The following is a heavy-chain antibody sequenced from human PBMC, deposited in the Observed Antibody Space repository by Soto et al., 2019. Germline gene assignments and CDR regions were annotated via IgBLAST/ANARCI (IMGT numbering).Heavy chain of an antibody. CDR3: AKVPGRSYCSGGSFYPHYYYYGMDV. CDR2: ISYDGSNK. Sequence: PGGSLRLSCTASGFTFSSYGMHWGRQAQGKGLERVAVISYDGSNKYYADSVKARFTITTDNSTNTLYLQMNILRTEDTAMYYGAKVPGRSYCSGGSFYPHYYYYGMDVWGQGTTVTVSS. V-gene: IGHV3-30*18. J-gene: IGHJ6*02. CDR1: GFTFSSYG. D-gene: IGHD2-15*01.